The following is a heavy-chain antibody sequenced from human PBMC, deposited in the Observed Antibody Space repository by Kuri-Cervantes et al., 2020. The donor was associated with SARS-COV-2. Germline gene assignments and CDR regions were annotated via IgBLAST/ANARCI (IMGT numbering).Heavy chain of an antibody. V-gene: IGHV3-21*01. D-gene: IGHD2-2*01. CDR3: ARDPGIVVVPAAIPGAFDI. CDR1: GFTFSSYA. Sequence: GGSLRLSCAASGFTFSSYAMSWVRQAPGKGQEWVSSISSSSSYIYYADSVKGRFTIARDNAKNSLYLQTNSLRAEDTAVYYCARDPGIVVVPAAIPGAFDIWGQGTMVTVSS. J-gene: IGHJ3*02. CDR2: ISSSSSYI.